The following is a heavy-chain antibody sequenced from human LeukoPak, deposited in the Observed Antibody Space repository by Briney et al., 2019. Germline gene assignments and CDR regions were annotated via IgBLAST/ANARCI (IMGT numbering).Heavy chain of an antibody. V-gene: IGHV3-23*01. CDR3: VREAGYCASVCLKSNWFDP. D-gene: IGHD2-21*02. CDR1: GFPFSNHA. CDR2: ISNGNT. J-gene: IGHJ5*02. Sequence: GGSLRLSCAASGFPFSNHAMSWVRQPPGKGLEWVSAISNGNTYYADSVRGRFTISRDDSRNMVYLQMNSLRVEDTARYYCVREAGYCASVCLKSNWFDPWGQGTLVTVSS.